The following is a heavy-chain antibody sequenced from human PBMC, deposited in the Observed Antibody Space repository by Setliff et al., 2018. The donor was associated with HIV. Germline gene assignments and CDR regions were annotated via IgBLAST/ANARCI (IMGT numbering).Heavy chain of an antibody. CDR2: IYITEDT. V-gene: IGHV4-61*09. CDR1: GGSLNTGTYY. J-gene: IGHJ6*02. CDR3: ARDNLYYNLYDGSPVYGMDV. Sequence: SETLSLTCTVSGGSLNTGTYYWSWIRQPAGKGLEWIGHIYITEDTDYNPSLKSRVTISVDTSKNSLYLQMNGLRVEDTGVYYCARDNLYYNLYDGSPVYGMDVWGQGTTVTVSS. D-gene: IGHD3-3*01.